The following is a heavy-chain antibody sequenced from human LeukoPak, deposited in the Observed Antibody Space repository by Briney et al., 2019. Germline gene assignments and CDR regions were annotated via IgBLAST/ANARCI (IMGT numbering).Heavy chain of an antibody. CDR1: GGSISSYY. V-gene: IGHV4-39*07. J-gene: IGHJ4*02. D-gene: IGHD3-16*02. CDR2: IYYSGST. Sequence: PSETLSLTCTVSGGSISSYYWGWIRQPPGKGLEWIGSIYYSGSTYYNPSLKSRVTISVGTSKNQFSLKLSSVTAADTAVYYCARVARGYDYVWGSYRQYYYFDYWGQGTLVTVSS. CDR3: ARVARGYDYVWGSYRQYYYFDY.